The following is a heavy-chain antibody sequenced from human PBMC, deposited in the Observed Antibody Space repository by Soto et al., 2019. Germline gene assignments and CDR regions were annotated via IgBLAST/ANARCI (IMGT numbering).Heavy chain of an antibody. D-gene: IGHD1-26*01. CDR2: IYYSGST. Sequence: QVQPQESGPGLVKPSQTLSLTCTVSGGSISSGDYYWSWIRQPPGKGLEWIGYIYYSGSTYYNPSLKSRVTISVDTSKNQFSLKLSSVTAADTAVYYCARDRSGSYSDRSYYFDYWGQGTLVTVSS. J-gene: IGHJ4*02. V-gene: IGHV4-30-4*01. CDR1: GGSISSGDYY. CDR3: ARDRSGSYSDRSYYFDY.